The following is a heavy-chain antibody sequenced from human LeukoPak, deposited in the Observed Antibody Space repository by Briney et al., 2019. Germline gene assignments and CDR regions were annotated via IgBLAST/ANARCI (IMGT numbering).Heavy chain of an antibody. Sequence: ASVKVSCKASGYTFIDCYIHWVRQAPGQGLEWMGWINPKSGDTKYAPKFQGRATMTRDTSISTAYMDVSSLRYDDTAVYYCASEYYYDRSGANAFDIWGQGTMVTVS. V-gene: IGHV1-2*02. CDR3: ASEYYYDRSGANAFDI. CDR2: INPKSGDT. J-gene: IGHJ3*02. D-gene: IGHD3-22*01. CDR1: GYTFIDCY.